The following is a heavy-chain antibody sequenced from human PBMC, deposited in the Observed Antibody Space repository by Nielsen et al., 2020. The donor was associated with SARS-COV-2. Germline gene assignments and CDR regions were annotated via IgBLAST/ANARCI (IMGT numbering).Heavy chain of an antibody. CDR1: GYLFTSFG. Sequence: SVKVSCKASGYLFTSFGISWVRQAPGQGLEWMGGIIPIFGTANYAQKFQGRVTITADESTSTAYMELSSLRSEDTAVYYCARAMVRGVPSDFDYWGQGTLVTVSS. V-gene: IGHV1-69*13. CDR2: IIPIFGTA. J-gene: IGHJ4*02. CDR3: ARAMVRGVPSDFDY. D-gene: IGHD3-10*01.